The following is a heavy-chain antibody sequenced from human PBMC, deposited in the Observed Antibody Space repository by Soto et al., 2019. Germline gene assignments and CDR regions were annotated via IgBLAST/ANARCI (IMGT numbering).Heavy chain of an antibody. V-gene: IGHV3-23*01. J-gene: IGHJ4*02. CDR2: ISGSGGST. Sequence: EVQLLESGGGLVQPGGSLRLSCAASGFTFSSYAMSWVRQAPGKGLEWVSAISGSGGSTYYADSVKGRFTISRDNSKNTLYLQMNSLRAEDTAVYYCANARLPLGGVICYYFDYWGQGTLVTVSS. CDR1: GFTFSSYA. D-gene: IGHD3-16*02. CDR3: ANARLPLGGVICYYFDY.